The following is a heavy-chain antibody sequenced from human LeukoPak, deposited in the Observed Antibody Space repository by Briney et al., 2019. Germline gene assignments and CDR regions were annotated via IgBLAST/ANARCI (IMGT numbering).Heavy chain of an antibody. CDR1: GGSFSGYY. J-gene: IGHJ4*02. D-gene: IGHD4-17*01. V-gene: IGHV3-15*01. CDR3: TRMTTVTTGGY. Sequence: ETLSLTCAVYGGSFSGYYWSWIRQPPGKGLEWVGRIKSKTDGGTTDYAAPVKGRFTISRDDSKNTLYLQMNSLKTEDTAVYYCTRMTTVTTGGYWGQGTLVTVSS. CDR2: IKSKTDGGTT.